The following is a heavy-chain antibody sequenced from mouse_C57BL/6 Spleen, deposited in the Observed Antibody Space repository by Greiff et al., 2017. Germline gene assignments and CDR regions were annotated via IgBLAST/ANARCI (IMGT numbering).Heavy chain of an antibody. D-gene: IGHD3-3*01. J-gene: IGHJ2*01. CDR2: IFPGSGST. Sequence: QVQLQQSGPELVKPGASVKISCKASGYTFTDYYVNWVKQRPGQGLEWIGWIFPGSGSTYYNEKFKGKATRIVDKSSSTAYMLLSGLTSEDSAVYLCARSGGRYYLDDWGQGTTLTVSS. CDR1: GYTFTDYY. V-gene: IGHV1-75*01. CDR3: ARSGGRYYLDD.